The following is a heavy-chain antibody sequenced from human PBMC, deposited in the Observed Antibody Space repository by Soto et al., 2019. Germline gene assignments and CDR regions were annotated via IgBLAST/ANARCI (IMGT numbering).Heavy chain of an antibody. J-gene: IGHJ3*02. CDR2: ISGSGRST. Sequence: EVQLLESGGGLVQPGGSLRLSCAASGFTFSTYAMSWVRQAPGKGLEWVSAISGSGRSTYYADSAKGRFTISRDNSKNTLYLQMNGLRAEDSAVYYCAKDNGVAVDAFDIWGQGTMVTVSS. CDR1: GFTFSTYA. CDR3: AKDNGVAVDAFDI. D-gene: IGHD2-8*01. V-gene: IGHV3-23*01.